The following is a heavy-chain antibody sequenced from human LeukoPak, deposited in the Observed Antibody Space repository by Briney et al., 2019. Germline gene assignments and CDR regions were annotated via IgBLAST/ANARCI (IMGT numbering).Heavy chain of an antibody. CDR3: AKKAGSVSAPLYYFDV. Sequence: GGSLRLSCAASGFTFSSYAMSWVRQAPGKGLEWVSAISGPAGSWDYADSVKGRFTISRDNSKNTLFLQMNSLRAEDTAIYYCAKKAGSVSAPLYYFDVWGQGTLVTVSS. D-gene: IGHD5/OR15-5a*01. V-gene: IGHV3-23*01. CDR1: GFTFSSYA. CDR2: ISGPAGSW. J-gene: IGHJ4*02.